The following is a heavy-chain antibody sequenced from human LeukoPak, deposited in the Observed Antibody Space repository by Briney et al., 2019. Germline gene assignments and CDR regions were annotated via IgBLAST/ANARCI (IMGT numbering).Heavy chain of an antibody. CDR2: ISDSGGRT. D-gene: IGHD3-22*01. J-gene: IGHJ4*02. CDR3: AKRGVVIRVILVGFHKEAYYFDS. Sequence: GGSLRLPCAGSGSTLSNYGMSWVRRAPGKGLEWVAGISDSGGRTNYADSVKGRFTISRDNPKNTLYLQMNSLRAEDTAVYFCAKRGVVIRVILVGFHKEAYYFDSWGQGALVTVSS. CDR1: GSTLSNYG. V-gene: IGHV3-23*01.